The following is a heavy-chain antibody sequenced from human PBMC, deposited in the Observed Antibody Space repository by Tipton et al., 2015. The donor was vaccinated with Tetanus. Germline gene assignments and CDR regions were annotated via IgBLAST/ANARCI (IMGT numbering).Heavy chain of an antibody. D-gene: IGHD3/OR15-3a*01. CDR3: AKWTKRGVSGVCISFIDQ. Sequence: SLRLSCEVSGFTFRKYAMSWVRQAPGKGLEWVAGFSGSVDGTAYADSVKGRFTISRDTSKNTLYLQMNSLRAEDSGIYYCAKWTKRGVSGVCISFIDQWGQGTRVIVSS. CDR1: GFTFRKYA. V-gene: IGHV3-23*01. CDR2: FSGSVDGT. J-gene: IGHJ4*02.